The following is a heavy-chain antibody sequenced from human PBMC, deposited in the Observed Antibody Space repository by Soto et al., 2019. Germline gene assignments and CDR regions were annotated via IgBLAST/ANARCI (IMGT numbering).Heavy chain of an antibody. Sequence: EVQLVQSGAEVKKPGDSLKISCKGSGYSFTSYWIGWVLQMPGTVLEWMGIIYPGDSDTRYSPSVQGQVTISADKSISNAYLQWSSLKASDTAMYDFASPGVRYYYHSSGYTDAFAIRGKGTMVTVSS. CDR2: IYPGDSDT. CDR3: ASPGVRYYYHSSGYTDAFAI. D-gene: IGHD3-22*01. V-gene: IGHV5-51*03. CDR1: GYSFTSYW. J-gene: IGHJ3*02.